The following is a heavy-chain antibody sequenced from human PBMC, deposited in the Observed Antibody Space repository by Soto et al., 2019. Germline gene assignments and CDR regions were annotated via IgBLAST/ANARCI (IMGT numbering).Heavy chain of an antibody. V-gene: IGHV4-31*03. CDR3: AREYGDYLGWFDP. Sequence: QVQLQESGPGLVKPSQTLSLTCTVSGGSISSGGYYWSWIRQHPGKGLEWIGYIYYSGSTYYNPSLKCRVTISVDTSKNLFSLKLSSVTAADTAVYYCAREYGDYLGWFDPWGQGTLVTVSS. CDR2: IYYSGST. CDR1: GGSISSGGYY. D-gene: IGHD4-17*01. J-gene: IGHJ5*02.